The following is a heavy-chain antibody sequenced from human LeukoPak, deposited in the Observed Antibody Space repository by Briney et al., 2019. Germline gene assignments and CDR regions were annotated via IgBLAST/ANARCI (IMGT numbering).Heavy chain of an antibody. J-gene: IGHJ5*02. D-gene: IGHD4-23*01. CDR1: GFTFSNYA. Sequence: GGSLRLSCAASGFTFSNYAMNWVRQAPGKGLQWVSVITGSGESTYYADSVKGRFSISRDNSKNTLYLQMNSLRAEDTAVYYCAKDGQNRGYGGNSGFDPWGQGTLVTVSS. CDR3: AKDGQNRGYGGNSGFDP. CDR2: ITGSGEST. V-gene: IGHV3-23*01.